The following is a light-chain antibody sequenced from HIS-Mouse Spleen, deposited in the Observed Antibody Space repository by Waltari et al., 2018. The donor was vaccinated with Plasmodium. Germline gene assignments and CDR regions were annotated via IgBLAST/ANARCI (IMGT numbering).Light chain of an antibody. CDR3: YSTDSSGNHRV. V-gene: IGLV3-10*01. CDR1: ALPQHS. Sequence: SYELTQPPSVSVSPGQTARITCPGDALPQHSAYWSQQKSGQAPVLVIYEDSKRPSGIPERFSGSSSGTMATLTISGAQVEDEADYYCYSTDSSGNHRVFGGGTKLTVL. J-gene: IGLJ3*02. CDR2: EDS.